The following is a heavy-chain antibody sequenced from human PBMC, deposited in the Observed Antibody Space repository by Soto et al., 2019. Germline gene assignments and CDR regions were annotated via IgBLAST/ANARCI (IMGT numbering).Heavy chain of an antibody. Sequence: GGSLRLSCAASGFTFSSYAMSWVRQAPGKGLEWVSAISGSGGGTYYADSVKGRFTISRDNSKNTLYLQMNSLRAEDTAVYYCAKAFSVTTVIYYFDYWGHGTLVTVPQ. D-gene: IGHD4-17*01. CDR1: GFTFSSYA. V-gene: IGHV3-23*01. CDR2: ISGSGGGT. J-gene: IGHJ4*01. CDR3: AKAFSVTTVIYYFDY.